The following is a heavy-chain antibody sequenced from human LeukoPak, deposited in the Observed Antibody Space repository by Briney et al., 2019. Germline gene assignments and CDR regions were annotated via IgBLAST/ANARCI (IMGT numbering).Heavy chain of an antibody. Sequence: SGGSLRLSCAASGFTFNRNHMTWVRQAPGKGLEWVSIIYSTGTTYYADSVKCSFTISRDNSKYTLFLQLNYLRSDDTAVYYCARQPDSGYDCWGQGTLVIVSS. CDR1: GFTFNRNH. CDR2: IYSTGTT. V-gene: IGHV3-66*04. J-gene: IGHJ4*02. CDR3: ARQPDSGYDC. D-gene: IGHD5-12*01.